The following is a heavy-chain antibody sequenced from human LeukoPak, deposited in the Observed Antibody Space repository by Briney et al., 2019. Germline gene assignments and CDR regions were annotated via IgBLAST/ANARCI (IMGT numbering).Heavy chain of an antibody. CDR1: EFTFRSYS. CDR3: AKGGYCSSTSCYGWDFYYYYMDV. D-gene: IGHD2-2*01. J-gene: IGHJ6*03. CDR2: IRSKANSYAT. Sequence: GGSLRLSCAGSEFTFRSYSMHWVRQASGKGLEWVGRIRSKANSYATAYAASVKGRFTISRDDSKNTAYLQMNSLKTEDTAVYYCAKGGYCSSTSCYGWDFYYYYMDVWGKGTTVTVSS. V-gene: IGHV3-73*01.